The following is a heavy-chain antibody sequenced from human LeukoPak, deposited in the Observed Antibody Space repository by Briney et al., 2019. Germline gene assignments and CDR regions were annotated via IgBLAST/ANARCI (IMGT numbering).Heavy chain of an antibody. Sequence: PTGGSLRLSCAASGFTFSSYAMSWVRQAPGKGLEWVSAISGSGGSTYYADSVKGRFTISRDNSKNTLYLQMNSLRAEDTAVYYCAKALIAAAGTFDYWGQGTLVTVSS. CDR1: GFTFSSYA. CDR2: ISGSGGST. D-gene: IGHD6-13*01. J-gene: IGHJ4*02. CDR3: AKALIAAAGTFDY. V-gene: IGHV3-23*01.